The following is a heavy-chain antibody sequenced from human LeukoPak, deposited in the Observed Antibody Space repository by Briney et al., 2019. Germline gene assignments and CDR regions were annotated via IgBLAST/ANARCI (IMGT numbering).Heavy chain of an antibody. CDR1: GGSFSGYY. CDR3: ARGSRIVVVTAIGGWYFDL. CDR2: INHSGST. D-gene: IGHD2-21*02. J-gene: IGHJ2*01. V-gene: IGHV4-34*01. Sequence: NPSQTLSLTCAVYGGSFSGYYWSWIRQRPGKGLERIGEINHSGSTNYNPSLKSRVTISVDTSKNQFSLKLSSVTAADTAVYYCARGSRIVVVTAIGGWYFDLWGRGTLVTVSS.